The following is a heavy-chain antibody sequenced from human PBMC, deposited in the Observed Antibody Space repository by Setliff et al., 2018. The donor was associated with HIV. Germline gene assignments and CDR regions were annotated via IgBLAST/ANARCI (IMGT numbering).Heavy chain of an antibody. V-gene: IGHV1-3*01. CDR3: ARAGIWNYYFDY. D-gene: IGHD1-7*01. CDR2: INAGNGNT. CDR1: GYTFTSYA. Sequence: SVKVSCKASGYTFTSYAMHWVRQAPGQRLEWMGWINAGNGNTKYSQKFQGRVTITRDTSASTAYMELSSLRSEDMAVYYCARAGIWNYYFDYWGQGTLVTVSS. J-gene: IGHJ4*02.